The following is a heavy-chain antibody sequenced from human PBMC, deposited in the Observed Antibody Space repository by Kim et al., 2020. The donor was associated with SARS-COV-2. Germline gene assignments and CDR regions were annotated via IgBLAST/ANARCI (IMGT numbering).Heavy chain of an antibody. D-gene: IGHD3-22*01. V-gene: IGHV3-48*02. J-gene: IGHJ4*02. CDR3: ARALTGYYYDTSGYYLDY. Sequence: KGRFTISRDNAKNSLYLQVNSLRDEDTAVYYCARALTGYYYDTSGYYLDYWGQGTLVIVSS.